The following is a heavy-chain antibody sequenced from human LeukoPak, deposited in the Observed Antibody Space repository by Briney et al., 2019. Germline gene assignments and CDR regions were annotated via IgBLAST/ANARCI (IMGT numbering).Heavy chain of an antibody. CDR3: ARVEEEVLLWFGEPTGGGSKFDP. V-gene: IGHV4-61*02. Sequence: SQTLSLTCTVSGGSISSGGYYWSWIRQHPGKGLEWIGRIYTSGSTNYNPSLKSRVTMSVDTSKNQFPLKLSSVTAADTAVYYCARVEEEVLLWFGEPTGGGSKFDPWGQGTLVTVSS. D-gene: IGHD3-10*01. CDR2: IYTSGST. J-gene: IGHJ5*02. CDR1: GGSISSGGYY.